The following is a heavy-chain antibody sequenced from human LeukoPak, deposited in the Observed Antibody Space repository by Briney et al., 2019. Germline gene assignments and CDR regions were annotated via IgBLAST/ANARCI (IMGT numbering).Heavy chain of an antibody. J-gene: IGHJ4*02. CDR2: IYHSGST. CDR3: ARGSLDSSGYYFDY. CDR1: GGSISGGGYS. D-gene: IGHD3-22*01. V-gene: IGHV4-30-2*01. Sequence: SQTLSLTCAVSGGSISGGGYSWSWIRQPPGKGLEWIGYIYHSGSTYYNPSLKSRVTISVDRSKNQFSLKLSSVTAADTAVYYCARGSLDSSGYYFDYWGQGTLVTVSS.